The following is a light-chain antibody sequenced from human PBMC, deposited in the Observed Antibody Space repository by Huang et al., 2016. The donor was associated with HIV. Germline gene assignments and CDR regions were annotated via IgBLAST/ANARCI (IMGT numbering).Light chain of an antibody. V-gene: IGKV1-39*01. Sequence: DIQMTQSPSSLSASVGDRVSITCRASRPISTSLAWYRHKPGEAPYLVAYAASILQSGVPSRFSASGSVTDFTLTITSVQPEDFATYYCQQSYGIPITFGPGTTV. J-gene: IGKJ3*01. CDR3: QQSYGIPIT. CDR2: AAS. CDR1: RPISTS.